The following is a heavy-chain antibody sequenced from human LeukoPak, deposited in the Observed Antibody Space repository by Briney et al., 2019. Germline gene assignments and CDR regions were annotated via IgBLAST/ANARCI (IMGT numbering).Heavy chain of an antibody. CDR2: IKPEGSEK. CDR1: GITFSSNW. D-gene: IGHD2-2*02. V-gene: IGHV3-7*01. CDR3: ARDGCTSTSCYTRGDV. Sequence: GGSLRLSCAAAGITFSSNWMSWVRQAPGKGLEWVANIKPEGSEKYYVDSVKGRFTISRDNAKNSLYLQMNSLRAEDSAVYYCARDGCTSTSCYTRGDVWGKGTMVTVSS. J-gene: IGHJ6*03.